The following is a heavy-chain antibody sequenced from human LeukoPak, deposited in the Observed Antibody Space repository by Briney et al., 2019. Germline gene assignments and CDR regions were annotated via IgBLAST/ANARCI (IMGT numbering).Heavy chain of an antibody. CDR2: IKQDGSEK. D-gene: IGHD5-24*01. J-gene: IGHJ6*03. V-gene: IGHV3-7*01. CDR1: GFTFSSYW. Sequence: GGSLRLSCAASGFTFSSYWMSWARQAPGKGLEWVANIKQDGSEKYYVDSVKGRFTISRDNAKNSLYLQMNSLRAADTAVYYCARGVRDGYNSREDFFRYFTKKKYYMDVWGKGTTVTVSS. CDR3: ARGVRDGYNSREDFFRYFTKKKYYMDV.